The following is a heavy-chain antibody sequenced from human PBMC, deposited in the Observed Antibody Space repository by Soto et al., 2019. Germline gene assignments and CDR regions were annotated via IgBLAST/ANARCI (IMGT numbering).Heavy chain of an antibody. J-gene: IGHJ6*02. CDR1: GYTYTSSG. V-gene: IGHV1-18*01. Sequence: QVQLVQSGAEVRKPGASVKVSCKASGYTYTSSGIRWLRQAPGQGLEWMGWISTYNGDTNDAPKFQDRVTMTIDRSTSTAYMELRSLRSDDAAVYYCARAGAAPYYYYGMDVWGQGTRVTVSS. CDR2: ISTYNGDT. D-gene: IGHD2-15*01. CDR3: ARAGAAPYYYYGMDV.